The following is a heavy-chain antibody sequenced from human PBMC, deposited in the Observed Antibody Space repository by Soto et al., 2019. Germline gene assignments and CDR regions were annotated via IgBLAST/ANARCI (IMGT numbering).Heavy chain of an antibody. CDR2: ISYDGSNK. CDR1: GFTFSSYG. V-gene: IGHV3-30*18. CDR3: AKGEYGDYVWGRPGY. D-gene: IGHD4-17*01. Sequence: GGSLRLSCAASGFTFSSYGMHWVRQAPGKGLEWVAVISYDGSNKYYADSVKGRFTISRDNSKNTLYLQMNSLRAEDTAVYYCAKGEYGDYVWGRPGYWGQGTLVTVSS. J-gene: IGHJ4*02.